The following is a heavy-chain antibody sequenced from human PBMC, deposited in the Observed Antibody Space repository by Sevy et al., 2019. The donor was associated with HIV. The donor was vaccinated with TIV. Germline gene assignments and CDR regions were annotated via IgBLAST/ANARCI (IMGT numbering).Heavy chain of an antibody. Sequence: GGSLRLSCVGSAFSFSSDAMSWVRQAPGKGLQWVATVSARGGSTYYADSVRGRFSITRDNSKNTHYVKMNSLRAEDTAVDYCARVGGGGYYDPWSGYLEFDPWGQGTLVTVSS. J-gene: IGHJ5*02. V-gene: IGHV3-23*01. CDR3: ARVGGGGYYDPWSGYLEFDP. D-gene: IGHD3-3*01. CDR2: VSARGGST. CDR1: AFSFSSDA.